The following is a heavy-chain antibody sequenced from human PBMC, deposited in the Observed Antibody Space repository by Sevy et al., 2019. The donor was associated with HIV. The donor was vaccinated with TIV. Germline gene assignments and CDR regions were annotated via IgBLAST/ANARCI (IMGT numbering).Heavy chain of an antibody. D-gene: IGHD2-2*01. J-gene: IGHJ6*02. Sequence: GGSLRLSCAASGFTFSSYDMHWVRQATGKGLEWVSAIGTAGDTYYPGSVKGRFTISRENAKNSLYLPMNSLRAGDTAVYYCARGGCSSTSCYHYYYGMDVWGQGTTVTVSS. CDR3: ARGGCSSTSCYHYYYGMDV. CDR1: GFTFSSYD. CDR2: IGTAGDT. V-gene: IGHV3-13*01.